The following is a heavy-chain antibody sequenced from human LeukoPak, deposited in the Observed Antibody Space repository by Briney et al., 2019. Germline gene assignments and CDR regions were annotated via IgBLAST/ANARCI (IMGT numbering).Heavy chain of an antibody. D-gene: IGHD3-10*01. V-gene: IGHV3-30*03. J-gene: IGHJ4*02. CDR2: ISYDGSNK. CDR3: ARWFGELLPLDY. Sequence: GGSLRLSCAASGFTFSSYGMHWVRQAPGKGLEWVAVISYDGSNKYYADSVKGRFTISRDNSKNTLYLQMYSLRAEDTAVYYCARWFGELLPLDYWGQGTLVTVSS. CDR1: GFTFSSYG.